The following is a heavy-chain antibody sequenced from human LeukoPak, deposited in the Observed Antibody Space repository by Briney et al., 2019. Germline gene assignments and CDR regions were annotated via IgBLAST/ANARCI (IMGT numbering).Heavy chain of an antibody. V-gene: IGHV3-66*02. CDR1: GFTVSSNY. Sequence: PGGSLRLSXAASGFTVSSNYMSWVRQAPGKGLEWVSVIYSGGSTYYADSVKGRFTISRDNSKNTLYRQMNSLRAEDTAVYYCARGSSSGWFDPWGQGTLATVSS. D-gene: IGHD6-13*01. J-gene: IGHJ5*02. CDR2: IYSGGST. CDR3: ARGSSSGWFDP.